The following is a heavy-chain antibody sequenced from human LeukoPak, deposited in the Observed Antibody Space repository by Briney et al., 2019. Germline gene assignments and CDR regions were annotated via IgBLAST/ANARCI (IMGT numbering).Heavy chain of an antibody. CDR3: ARTPGGDYGVWYFDL. CDR2: ISYDGSNK. J-gene: IGHJ2*01. CDR1: GFTFSSYA. V-gene: IGHV3-30-3*01. Sequence: PGRSLRLSCAASGFTFSSYAMHWVRQAPGKGLEWVAVISYDGSNKYYADSVKGRFTISRDNSKNTLYLQMNSLRAEDTAVYYCARTPGGDYGVWYFDLWGRGTLVTVSS. D-gene: IGHD4-17*01.